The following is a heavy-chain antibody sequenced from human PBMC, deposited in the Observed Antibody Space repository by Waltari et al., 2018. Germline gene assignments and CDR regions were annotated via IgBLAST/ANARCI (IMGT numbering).Heavy chain of an antibody. V-gene: IGHV3-9*01. Sequence: EVQLVESGGGLVQPGRSLRLSCAASGFTFDDYAMHWVRQAPGKGLEWVSGISWNSGSIGYADSVKGRFTISRDNAKNSLYLQMNSLRAEDTALYYCAKDAGYSRGAFDIWGQGTMVTVSS. D-gene: IGHD2-21*01. J-gene: IGHJ3*02. CDR2: ISWNSGSI. CDR3: AKDAGYSRGAFDI. CDR1: GFTFDDYA.